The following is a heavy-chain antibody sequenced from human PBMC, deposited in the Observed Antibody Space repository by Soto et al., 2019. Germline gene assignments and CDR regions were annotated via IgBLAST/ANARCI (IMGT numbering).Heavy chain of an antibody. J-gene: IGHJ6*02. Sequence: PSETLSLTCTVSGGSISSSSYYWGWIRQPPGKGLEWIGSIYYSGSTYYNPSLKSRVTISVDTSKNQFSLKLSPVTAADTAVYYCARVSGIYYYGMDVWGQGTTVTVSS. V-gene: IGHV4-39*07. CDR2: IYYSGST. D-gene: IGHD3-10*01. CDR3: ARVSGIYYYGMDV. CDR1: GGSISSSSYY.